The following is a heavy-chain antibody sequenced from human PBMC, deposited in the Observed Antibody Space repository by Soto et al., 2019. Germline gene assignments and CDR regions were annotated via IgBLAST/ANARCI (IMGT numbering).Heavy chain of an antibody. Sequence: SETMSLTCTVSGGSISSYYWSWIRQPPGKGLEWIGYIYYSGSTNYNPSLKSRVTISVDTSKNQFSLKLNSMTAADTAVYYCARGSFWSGYLRSNWFDPWGQGTLVTVS. CDR1: GGSISSYY. J-gene: IGHJ5*02. V-gene: IGHV4-59*08. CDR3: ARGSFWSGYLRSNWFDP. D-gene: IGHD3-3*01. CDR2: IYYSGST.